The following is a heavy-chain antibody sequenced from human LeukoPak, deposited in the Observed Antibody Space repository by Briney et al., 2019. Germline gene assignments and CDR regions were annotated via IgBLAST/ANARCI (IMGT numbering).Heavy chain of an antibody. Sequence: SETLSLTCAVYGGSFSGYYWSWIRQPPGKGLEWIGEINHSGSTNYNPSLKSRVTISVDTSKNQFSLKLSSVTAAATAVYYCASRLRYDILTGYYPPFDYWGQGTLVTVSS. V-gene: IGHV4-34*01. D-gene: IGHD3-9*01. CDR3: ASRLRYDILTGYYPPFDY. J-gene: IGHJ4*02. CDR1: GGSFSGYY. CDR2: INHSGST.